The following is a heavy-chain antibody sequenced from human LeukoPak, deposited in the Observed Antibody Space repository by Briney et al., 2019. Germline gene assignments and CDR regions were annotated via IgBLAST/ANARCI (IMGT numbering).Heavy chain of an antibody. CDR2: INHSGST. Sequence: SDTLSLTCAVSGYSITSSSWWGWIRQPPGKGLEWIGEINHSGSTNYNPSLKSRVTISVDTSKNQFSLKLSSVTAADTAVYYCAREKGVRWELPPYYYYGMDVWGQGTTVTVSS. CDR3: AREKGVRWELPPYYYYGMDV. D-gene: IGHD1-26*01. V-gene: IGHV4-28*03. CDR1: GYSITSSSW. J-gene: IGHJ6*02.